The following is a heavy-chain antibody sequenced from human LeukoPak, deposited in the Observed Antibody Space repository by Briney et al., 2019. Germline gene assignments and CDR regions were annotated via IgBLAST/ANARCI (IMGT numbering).Heavy chain of an antibody. D-gene: IGHD1-26*01. J-gene: IGHJ4*02. V-gene: IGHV3-48*01. Sequence: GGSLRLSCAASGSTFSSYSMNWVRQAPGKGLEWLSYISSSTSTIYYADSVKGRFTISRDNAKNSLYLQMNSLRAEDTAVYYCARRIVGATDYFDYWGQGTLVTVSS. CDR2: ISSSTSTI. CDR1: GSTFSSYS. CDR3: ARRIVGATDYFDY.